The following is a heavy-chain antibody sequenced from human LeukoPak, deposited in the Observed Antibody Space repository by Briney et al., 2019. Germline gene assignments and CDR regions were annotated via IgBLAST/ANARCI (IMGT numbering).Heavy chain of an antibody. D-gene: IGHD3-9*01. Sequence: GGSLRLSCAASGFTFSSYGMHWVRQAPGKGLEWVAVISYDGSNKYYADSVKGRFTISRDNSKNTLYLQMNSLRAEDTAVYYCAKTKYYDILAGYSRHNYFDYWGQGTLVTVSS. CDR2: ISYDGSNK. J-gene: IGHJ4*02. CDR3: AKTKYYDILAGYSRHNYFDY. V-gene: IGHV3-30*18. CDR1: GFTFSSYG.